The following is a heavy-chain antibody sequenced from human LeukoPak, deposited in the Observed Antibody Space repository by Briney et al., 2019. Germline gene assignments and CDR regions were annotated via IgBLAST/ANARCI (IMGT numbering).Heavy chain of an antibody. CDR2: MVVGSGAT. D-gene: IGHD6-19*01. CDR3: ARRVAVARRDAFDI. Sequence: SVKVSCKASGFTFSSSAVQWVRQARGQRLEWIGWMVVGSGATNYAQQLQERVTITRDMSTSTAYMEMSSLTSEDTAVYYCARRVAVARRDAFDIWGQGTMVTVSS. V-gene: IGHV1-58*01. J-gene: IGHJ3*02. CDR1: GFTFSSSA.